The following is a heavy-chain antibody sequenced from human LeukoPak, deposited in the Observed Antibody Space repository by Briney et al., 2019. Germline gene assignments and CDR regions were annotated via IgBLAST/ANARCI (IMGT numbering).Heavy chain of an antibody. CDR2: IYYSGST. J-gene: IGHJ4*02. D-gene: IGHD4-23*01. V-gene: IGHV4-59*01. CDR1: GGSISSYY. CDR3: ARRTVVTPWYFDY. Sequence: SETLSLTCTVSGGSISSYYWSWIRQPPGKGLEWIGYIYYSGSTNYNPSLKSRVTISGDTSKNQFSLKLSSVTAADTAVYYCARRTVVTPWYFDYWGQGTLVTVSS.